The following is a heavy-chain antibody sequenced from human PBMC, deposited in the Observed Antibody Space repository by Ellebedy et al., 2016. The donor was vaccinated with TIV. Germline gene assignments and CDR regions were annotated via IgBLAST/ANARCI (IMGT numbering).Heavy chain of an antibody. V-gene: IGHV3-23*01. D-gene: IGHD4-23*01. CDR1: GFTFSSYA. CDR2: LSGTGGST. CDR3: ARDAADSGGKLDY. Sequence: GESLKISCAASGFTFSSYAVSWVRQAPGKGLEWVSALSGTGGSTYYADSVKGRFTISRDNSKNTLYLQMNNLRAEDTAVYYCARDAADSGGKLDYWGQGALVTVSS. J-gene: IGHJ4*02.